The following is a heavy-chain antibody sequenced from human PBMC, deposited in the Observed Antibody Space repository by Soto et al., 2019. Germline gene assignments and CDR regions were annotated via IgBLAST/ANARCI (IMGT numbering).Heavy chain of an antibody. CDR1: GGSISSTNW. V-gene: IGHV4-4*02. D-gene: IGHD6-13*01. Sequence: QVQLQESGQGLVKPSGTLSLTCAVSGGSISSTNWWTWVRQSPGRGPEWIGEIYHSGTTNYSPSLKSRVNIAVDMSTNHLSLTLISVTAADTAVYYCAFPATADFDYWGKGILVTVSS. CDR2: IYHSGTT. J-gene: IGHJ4*02. CDR3: AFPATADFDY.